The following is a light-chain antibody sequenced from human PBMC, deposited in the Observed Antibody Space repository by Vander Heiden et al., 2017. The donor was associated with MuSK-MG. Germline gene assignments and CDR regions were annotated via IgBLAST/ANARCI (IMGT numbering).Light chain of an antibody. CDR3: AAWDDSLSGPV. V-gene: IGLV1-47*01. CDR1: SSNIGSNY. J-gene: IGLJ3*02. CDR2: RNN. Sequence: QSVLTQPPSASGTPGPGVTISCSGSSSNIGSNYVFWYQQLPGTAPKLLIYRNNQRPSGVPDRFSGSKSGTSASLAISGLRSEDEADYYCAAWDDSLSGPVFGGGTKLTVL.